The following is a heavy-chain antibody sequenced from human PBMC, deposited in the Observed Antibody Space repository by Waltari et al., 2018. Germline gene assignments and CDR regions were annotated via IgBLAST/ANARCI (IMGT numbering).Heavy chain of an antibody. J-gene: IGHJ4*02. Sequence: QLRLQESGPGLVKSSETLSLTCTVSGASISSSSYSWGWIRQPPGKGIDWIGNIFHTGSPYYNPPLKSRVNISVDTSKNQFSLRVNSMTAADTAVYYCAGLVGESIDFWGRGTLVTVSS. CDR2: IFHTGSP. V-gene: IGHV4-39*01. CDR1: GASISSSSYS. D-gene: IGHD3-10*01. CDR3: AGLVGESIDF.